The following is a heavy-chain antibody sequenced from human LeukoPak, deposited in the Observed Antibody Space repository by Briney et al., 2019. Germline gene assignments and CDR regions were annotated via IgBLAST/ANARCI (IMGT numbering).Heavy chain of an antibody. D-gene: IGHD4/OR15-4a*01. V-gene: IGHV3-53*01. J-gene: IGHJ4*02. CDR1: GFSVSDNS. Sequence: GGSLRLSCTVSGFSVSDNSMSWVRQAPGKGLEWVSFIYSGTTHYSDSVKGRFTISRDNSKNTLYLQMNSLRAEDTAVYYCARRAGAYSHPYDYWGQGTLVTVSS. CDR2: IYSGTT. CDR3: ARRAGAYSHPYDY.